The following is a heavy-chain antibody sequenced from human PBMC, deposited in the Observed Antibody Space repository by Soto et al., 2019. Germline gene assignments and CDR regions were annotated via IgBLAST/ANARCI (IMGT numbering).Heavy chain of an antibody. CDR3: ARSNDYGDYYYGMDV. V-gene: IGHV5-51*01. Sequence: GESLKIACNGSGYSFTSYWIGWVRQMPGKGLEWMGIIYPGDSDTRYSPSFQGQVTISADKSISTAYLQWSSLKASDTAMYYCARSNDYGDYYYGMDVWGQGTTVTVSS. CDR2: IYPGDSDT. J-gene: IGHJ6*02. D-gene: IGHD4-17*01. CDR1: GYSFTSYW.